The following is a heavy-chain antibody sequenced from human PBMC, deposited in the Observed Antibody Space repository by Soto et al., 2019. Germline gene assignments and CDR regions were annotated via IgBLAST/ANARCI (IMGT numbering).Heavy chain of an antibody. D-gene: IGHD3-3*01. CDR3: AREGEDYDFWSGYTTFDH. V-gene: IGHV4-34*01. CDR1: GGSFSGYY. Sequence: LSLTCAVYGGSFSGYYWSWIRQPPGKGLEWIGEINHSGSTNYNPSLKSRVTISVDTSKNQFSLKLSSVTAADTAVYYCAREGEDYDFWSGYTTFDHWGQGTLVTVSS. CDR2: INHSGST. J-gene: IGHJ4*02.